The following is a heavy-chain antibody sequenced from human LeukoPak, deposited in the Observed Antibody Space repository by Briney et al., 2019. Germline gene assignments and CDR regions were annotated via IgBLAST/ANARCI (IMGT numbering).Heavy chain of an antibody. CDR3: ARGIGSSGWYEFNY. CDR1: GFTFSSYA. Sequence: GGSLRLSRAASGFTFSSYAMSWVRQAPGKGLEWVSYISSSSSTIYYADSVKGRFTISRDNAKNSLYLQMGSLRAEDTAVYYCARGIGSSGWYEFNYWGQGTLVTVSS. CDR2: ISSSSSTI. J-gene: IGHJ4*02. D-gene: IGHD6-19*01. V-gene: IGHV3-48*01.